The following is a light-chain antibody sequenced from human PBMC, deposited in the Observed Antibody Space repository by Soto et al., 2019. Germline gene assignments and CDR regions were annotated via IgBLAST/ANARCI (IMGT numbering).Light chain of an antibody. J-gene: IGKJ1*01. CDR1: QGISSY. V-gene: IGKV1-9*01. Sequence: DIQLTQSPSFLSASVGDRVTITCRASQGISSYLAWYQQKPGKAPKLLISTASTLQSGVPSRFSGSGSGTEFTLTISSLQPEDFATYYCQQLNNYPRTFGQGTTVDIK. CDR3: QQLNNYPRT. CDR2: TAS.